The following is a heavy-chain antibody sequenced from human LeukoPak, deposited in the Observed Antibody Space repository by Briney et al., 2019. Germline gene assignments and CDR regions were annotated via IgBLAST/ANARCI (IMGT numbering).Heavy chain of an antibody. Sequence: PSETLSLTCTVSGGSISSHFWSWIRQPPGKGLEWIGHIYYSGSTNYNPSLKSRVTISLDTSNNQFSLKLSSVPAADTAVYYCATNPALLQRVYYMDVWGKGTTVTVSS. CDR1: GGSISSHF. CDR3: ATNPALLQRVYYMDV. D-gene: IGHD3-22*01. J-gene: IGHJ6*03. CDR2: IYYSGST. V-gene: IGHV4-59*08.